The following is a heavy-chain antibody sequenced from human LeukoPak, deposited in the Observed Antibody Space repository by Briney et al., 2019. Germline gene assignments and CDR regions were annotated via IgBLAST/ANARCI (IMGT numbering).Heavy chain of an antibody. CDR3: ARLYGGYVVDY. CDR2: INHSGST. D-gene: IGHD5-12*01. CDR1: GGSFSGYY. V-gene: IGHV4-34*01. Sequence: SETLSLTCAVYGGSFSGYYWSWIRQPPGKGLEWIGEINHSGSTNYNPSLKSRVTISVDTSKNQFSLKLSSVTAADTAVYYCARLYGGYVVDYWGQGTLVTVSS. J-gene: IGHJ4*02.